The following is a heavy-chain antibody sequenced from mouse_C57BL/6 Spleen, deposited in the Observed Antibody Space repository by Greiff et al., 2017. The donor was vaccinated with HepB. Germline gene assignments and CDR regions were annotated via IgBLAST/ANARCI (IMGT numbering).Heavy chain of an antibody. CDR3: TTIAYYYGSSSYCFDY. D-gene: IGHD1-1*01. Sequence: EVQLQQSGAELVRPGASVKLSCTASGFNIKDYYMHWVKQRPEQGLEWIGRSDPEDGDTEYAPKFQGKATMTADTSSNTAYLQLSSLTSEDTAVYYCTTIAYYYGSSSYCFDYWGQGTTLTVSS. V-gene: IGHV14-1*01. CDR1: GFNIKDYY. J-gene: IGHJ2*01. CDR2: SDPEDGDT.